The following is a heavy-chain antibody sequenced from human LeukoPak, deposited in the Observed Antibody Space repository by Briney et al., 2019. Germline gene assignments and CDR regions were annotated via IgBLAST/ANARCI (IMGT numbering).Heavy chain of an antibody. CDR1: GASFSGYY. CDR3: ARQIAVAGEWAFDI. V-gene: IGHV4-34*01. CDR2: INHSGST. Sequence: PSETLSLTCAVYGASFSGYYWSWIRQPPGKGLEWIGEINHSGSTNYNPSLKSRVTISVDTSKNQFSLRLSSVAAADTAVFYCARQIAVAGEWAFDIWGQGTMVTVSS. D-gene: IGHD6-19*01. J-gene: IGHJ3*02.